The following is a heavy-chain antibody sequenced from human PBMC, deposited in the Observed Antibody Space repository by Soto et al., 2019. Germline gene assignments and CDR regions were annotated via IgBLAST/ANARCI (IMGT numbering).Heavy chain of an antibody. CDR2: IYHSGST. D-gene: IGHD2-21*01. CDR3: ARGDSYNWFDP. J-gene: IGHJ5*02. CDR1: GYSISSGYY. V-gene: IGHV4-38-2*01. Sequence: SETLSLTCAVSGYSISSGYYWGWIRQPPGKGLEWIGSIYHSGSTYYNPSLKSRVTISVDTSKNQFSLKLSPVTAADTAVYYCARGDSYNWFDPWGQGTLVTVSS.